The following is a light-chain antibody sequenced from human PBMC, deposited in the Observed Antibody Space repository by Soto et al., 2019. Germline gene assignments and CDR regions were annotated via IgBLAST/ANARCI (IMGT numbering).Light chain of an antibody. V-gene: IGKV1-5*01. CDR1: QSISSW. CDR2: DAS. CDR3: QQYNSYSRT. Sequence: DIQMTQSPSTLSATAVDIVTINCLASQSISSWLAWYQHKPGKAPKLLIYDASSLESGVPSRFSGSGSGTEFTLTISSLQPDEFATYYCQQYNSYSRTCGQGTKGDIK. J-gene: IGKJ1*01.